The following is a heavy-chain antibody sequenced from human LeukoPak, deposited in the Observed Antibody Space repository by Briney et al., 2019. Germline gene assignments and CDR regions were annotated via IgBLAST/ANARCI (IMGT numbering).Heavy chain of an antibody. Sequence: PGASLRLSCVASGFTLSNYAMSWVRQAPGKGLEWVSSISGSGGSTYQAENVKGRFTISRDNSKNTLYLQMNSLRDEDTAIYYCAAGYTTGWYARYFDYWGQGTLVTVSS. CDR1: GFTLSNYA. J-gene: IGHJ4*02. D-gene: IGHD6-19*01. V-gene: IGHV3-23*01. CDR3: AAGYTTGWYARYFDY. CDR2: ISGSGGST.